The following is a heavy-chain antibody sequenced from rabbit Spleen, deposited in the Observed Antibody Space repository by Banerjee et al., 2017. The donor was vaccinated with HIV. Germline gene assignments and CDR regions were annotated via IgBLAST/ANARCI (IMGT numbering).Heavy chain of an antibody. CDR2: IDPIFGST. V-gene: IGHV1S47*01. CDR3: ARNFDL. CDR1: GFDFSNYG. Sequence: QEQLVESGGGLVQPGGSLKLSCKASGFDFSNYGVSWVRQTPGKGLEWIGYIDPIFGSTDYASWVNGRFTLSRDIDQNTLYLQLNSLTATDTATYFCARNFDLWGPGTLVTVS. J-gene: IGHJ4*01.